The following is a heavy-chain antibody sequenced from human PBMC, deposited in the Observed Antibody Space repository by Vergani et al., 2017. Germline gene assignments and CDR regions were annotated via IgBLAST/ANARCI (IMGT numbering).Heavy chain of an antibody. CDR2: IYSGDET. CDR1: GFTFSNSA. V-gene: IGHV3-66*02. D-gene: IGHD3-10*01. Sequence: VQLVESGGGLVKPGGSLRLSCAATGFTFSNSAVSWVRQAPGKGLEWVSHIYSGDETYYADSVKGRVTISRDTSKNTLHLQINNLRVEDTAVYYCARGNYYGSGTYVDPWGQGTLVTVSS. CDR3: ARGNYYGSGTYVDP. J-gene: IGHJ5*02.